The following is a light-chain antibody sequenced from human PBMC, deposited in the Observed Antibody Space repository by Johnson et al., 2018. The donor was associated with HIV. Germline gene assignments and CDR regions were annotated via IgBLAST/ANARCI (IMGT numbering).Light chain of an antibody. CDR1: NSNIGNNY. CDR3: GTWDSSLSAYV. V-gene: IGLV1-51*01. CDR2: DNN. Sequence: QAVLTQPPSVSAAPGQKVTISCSGSNSNIGNNYVSWYQQVPGTAPKLLIYDNNKRPSGIPDRFSGSKSGTSATLGITGLQTGDEADYYCGTWDSSLSAYVFGTVTKVTVL. J-gene: IGLJ1*01.